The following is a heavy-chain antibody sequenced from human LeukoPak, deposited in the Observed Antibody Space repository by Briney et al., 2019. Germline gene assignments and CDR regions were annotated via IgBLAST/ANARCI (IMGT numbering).Heavy chain of an antibody. CDR1: GFLFSSYE. D-gene: IGHD3-10*01. Sequence: PGGSLRLSCAASGFLFSSYEMNWVRQAPGKGLEWVSYISTSGGTIYYADSVKGRFTISRDNAKNSLSLQLNSLRDEDTAVYFCAKVIRGGYGMDVWGQGATVTVSS. CDR2: ISTSGGTI. V-gene: IGHV3-48*03. J-gene: IGHJ6*02. CDR3: AKVIRGGYGMDV.